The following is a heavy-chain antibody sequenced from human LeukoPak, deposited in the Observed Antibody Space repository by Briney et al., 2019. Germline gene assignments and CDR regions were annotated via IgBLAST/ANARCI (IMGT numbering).Heavy chain of an antibody. V-gene: IGHV4-59*01. CDR2: IYYSGST. D-gene: IGHD4-23*01. J-gene: IGHJ5*02. Sequence: SETLSLTFSVSGGSISIYYWSWIRQPPGRGLEWIGYIYYSGSTNYNPPLKSRVTISVDTSKNQFSLKVSSVTTADTAVYYCARDYGGNSGWFDPWGQGTLVSVSS. CDR3: ARDYGGNSGWFDP. CDR1: GGSISIYY.